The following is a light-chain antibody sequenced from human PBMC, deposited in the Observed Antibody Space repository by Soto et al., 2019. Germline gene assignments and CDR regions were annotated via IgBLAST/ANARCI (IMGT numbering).Light chain of an antibody. CDR2: GAS. CDR3: QQYENWPPT. Sequence: EIVMTQSPATLSVSPGERATLSCRASQSVSSNLAWYQQRPGQAPRLLIYGASTRATGIPARFSGSRSGTEFTLSISSLQSEEFAVYHCQQYENWPPTFGGGTKVEIK. J-gene: IGKJ4*01. V-gene: IGKV3-15*01. CDR1: QSVSSN.